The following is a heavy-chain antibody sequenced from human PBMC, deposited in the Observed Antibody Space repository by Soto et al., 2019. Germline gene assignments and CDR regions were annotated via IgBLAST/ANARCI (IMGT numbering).Heavy chain of an antibody. V-gene: IGHV4-59*08. CDR1: GGSISSYY. J-gene: IGHJ6*03. Sequence: SETLSLTCTVSGGSISSYYWSWIWQPPGKGLEWIGYIYYSGSTNYNPSLKSRVTISVDTSKNQFSLKLSSVTAADTAVYYCARRIAATNYYYYYMDGWGKGTTVTVSS. CDR3: ARRIAATNYYYYYMDG. CDR2: IYYSGST. D-gene: IGHD6-13*01.